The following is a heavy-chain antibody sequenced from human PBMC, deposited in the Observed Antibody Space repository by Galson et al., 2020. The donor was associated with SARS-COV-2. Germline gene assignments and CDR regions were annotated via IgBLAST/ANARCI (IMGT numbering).Heavy chain of an antibody. CDR1: GFTFSSYA. CDR3: ARGGIGGSYSFDY. Sequence: GESLKISCAASGFTFSSYAVHWVRQAPGKGLEWVGFISYDGSIKYYAESVKGRFTISRDNSKNTLYLQMNNLRPEDTAVYYCARGGIGGSYSFDYWGRGTLVTVSS. J-gene: IGHJ4*02. V-gene: IGHV3-30-3*01. D-gene: IGHD1-26*01. CDR2: ISYDGSIK.